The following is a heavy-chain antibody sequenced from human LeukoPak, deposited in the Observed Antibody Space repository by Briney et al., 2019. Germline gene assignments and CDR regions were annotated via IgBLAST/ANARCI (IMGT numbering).Heavy chain of an antibody. J-gene: IGHJ5*02. Sequence: SETLSLTCAVYGGSCSGYYWSWIRQPPGKGLEWIGEINHSGSTNYNPSLKSRVTISVDTSKNQFSLKLSSVTAADTAVYYCARQGGSYRGNWFDPWGQGTLVTVSS. D-gene: IGHD1-26*01. CDR2: INHSGST. V-gene: IGHV4-34*01. CDR3: ARQGGSYRGNWFDP. CDR1: GGSCSGYY.